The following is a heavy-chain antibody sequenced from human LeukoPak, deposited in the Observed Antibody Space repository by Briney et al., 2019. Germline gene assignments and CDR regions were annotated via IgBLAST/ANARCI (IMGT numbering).Heavy chain of an antibody. CDR1: GYTFTGYY. Sequence: ASVKVSCKASGYTFTGYYMHWVRQAPGQGLEWMGWINPNSGGKNYAQKFQGRLTMTRDTSISTAYMELSRLRSDDTAVYYCARQLRSFGFDPWGQGTLVTVSS. CDR3: ARQLRSFGFDP. CDR2: INPNSGGK. V-gene: IGHV1-2*02. J-gene: IGHJ5*02. D-gene: IGHD1-26*01.